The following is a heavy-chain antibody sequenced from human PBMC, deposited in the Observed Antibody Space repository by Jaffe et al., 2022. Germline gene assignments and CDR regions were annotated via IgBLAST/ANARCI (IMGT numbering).Heavy chain of an antibody. CDR3: VRHLPPWQQPDATPTT. V-gene: IGHV5-51*01. CDR1: GYSFTSYW. J-gene: IGHJ5*02. D-gene: IGHD6-13*01. Sequence: EVQLVQSGAEVKKPGESLKISCKGSGYSFTSYWIGWVRQMPGKGLEWMGIIYPGDSDTRYSPSFQGQVTISADKSISTAYLQWSSLKASDTAMYYCVRHLPPWQQPDATPTTWGQGTLVTVSS. CDR2: IYPGDSDT.